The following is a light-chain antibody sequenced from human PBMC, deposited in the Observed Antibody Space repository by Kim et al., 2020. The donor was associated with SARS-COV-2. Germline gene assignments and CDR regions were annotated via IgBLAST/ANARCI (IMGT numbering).Light chain of an antibody. Sequence: LSPGERATLSCRASQSVSSSYLAWYQQKPGQSPRLLVYGASSRATGIPDRFSGSGSGTDFTLTISRLEPEDFAVYYCQQYGSSPYTFGQGTKLEI. J-gene: IGKJ2*01. V-gene: IGKV3-20*01. CDR2: GAS. CDR3: QQYGSSPYT. CDR1: QSVSSSY.